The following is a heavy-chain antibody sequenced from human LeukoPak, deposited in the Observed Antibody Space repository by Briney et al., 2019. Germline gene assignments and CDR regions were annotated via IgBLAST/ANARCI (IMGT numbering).Heavy chain of an antibody. J-gene: IGHJ3*02. CDR1: GFTFSSYD. Sequence: GALRLSCAASGFTFSSYDMHWVRQATGKGLEWVSAIGTAGDTYYPGSVKGRFTISRENAKNSLYLQMNSLRAGDTAVYYCAREASAIDAFDIWGQGTMVTVSP. V-gene: IGHV3-13*01. CDR2: IGTAGDT. D-gene: IGHD5-18*01. CDR3: AREASAIDAFDI.